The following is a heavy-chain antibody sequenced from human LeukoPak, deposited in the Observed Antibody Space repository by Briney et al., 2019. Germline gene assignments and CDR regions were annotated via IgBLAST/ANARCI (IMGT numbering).Heavy chain of an antibody. Sequence: GGSLRLSCAASGFPFSTYHLNWVRQAPGKGLEWAAVISYDGNNKYYADSVKGRFTISRDNSKNTLNLQMNSLRDEDTAVYYCARPDFWSGYDTEYWGQGTLVTVSS. J-gene: IGHJ4*02. CDR2: ISYDGNNK. V-gene: IGHV3-30-3*01. CDR3: ARPDFWSGYDTEY. D-gene: IGHD3-3*01. CDR1: GFPFSTYH.